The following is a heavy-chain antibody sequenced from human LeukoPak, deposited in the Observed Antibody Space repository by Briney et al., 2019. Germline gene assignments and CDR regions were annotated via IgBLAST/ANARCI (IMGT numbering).Heavy chain of an antibody. CDR2: IWYDGSNK. CDR3: ARGAYCSGGRCPGAFDI. V-gene: IGHV3-33*01. J-gene: IGHJ3*02. CDR1: GFTFSSYA. D-gene: IGHD2-15*01. Sequence: PGGSLTLFCAASGFTFSSYAMYWVGQAPGKGLEWVTIIWYDGSNKNYADSVKGRFTISRDNSKNTLYLQMNSLRAEDTAVYYCARGAYCSGGRCPGAFDIWGQGTMVTVSS.